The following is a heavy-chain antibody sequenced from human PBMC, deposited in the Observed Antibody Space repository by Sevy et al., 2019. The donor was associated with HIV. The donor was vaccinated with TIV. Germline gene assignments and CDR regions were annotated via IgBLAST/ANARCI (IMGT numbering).Heavy chain of an antibody. V-gene: IGHV4-39*01. Sequence: SETLSLTCTVSGGSISSNSYYWVWIRQPPGKGLEWIGSIYYSGTTYYNPSLKSRVTISIDTSKTQFSLKPSSVTAADTAIFYCARLNYGDYSNYFDPWGQGSLVTVSS. CDR2: IYYSGTT. D-gene: IGHD4-17*01. CDR1: GGSISSNSYY. CDR3: ARLNYGDYSNYFDP. J-gene: IGHJ5*02.